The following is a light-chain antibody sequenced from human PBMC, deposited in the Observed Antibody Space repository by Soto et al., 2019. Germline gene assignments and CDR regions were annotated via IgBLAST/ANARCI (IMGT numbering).Light chain of an antibody. Sequence: MTPSPSTLSASVGDRVTITCRASQSISSWLAWYQQKPGKAPKLLIYKASSLESGVPSRFSGSGSGTEFTLTISSLQPDDFATYYCQQYNSYSPLFGGGTKVDIK. CDR1: QSISSW. CDR3: QQYNSYSPL. J-gene: IGKJ4*01. V-gene: IGKV1-5*03. CDR2: KAS.